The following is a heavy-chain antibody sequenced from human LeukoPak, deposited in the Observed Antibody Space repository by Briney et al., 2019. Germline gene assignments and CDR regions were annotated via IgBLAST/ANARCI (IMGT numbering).Heavy chain of an antibody. CDR3: AKGVYSGIYGGHYFDY. D-gene: IGHD1-26*01. V-gene: IGHV3-23*01. J-gene: IGHJ4*02. CDR2: IRGSSGTDT. CDR1: GFIFSTYA. Sequence: PGGSLRLSCAASGFIFSTYAMSWVRQAPGKGLECVSAIRGSSGTDTYYADSVKGRFTISRDNSKNTLYLQMDSLRAEDTAVYYCAKGVYSGIYGGHYFDYWGQGTLVTVSS.